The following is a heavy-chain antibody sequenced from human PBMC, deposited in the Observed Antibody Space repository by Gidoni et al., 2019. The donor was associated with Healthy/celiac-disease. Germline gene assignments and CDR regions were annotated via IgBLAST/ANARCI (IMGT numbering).Heavy chain of an antibody. V-gene: IGHV4-34*01. J-gene: IGHJ5*02. CDR2: INHSGST. Sequence: QVQLQQWGAGLLKPSETLSLTCAVYGGSFSCYYWNWIRQPPGNGLEWIGEINHSGSTNYNPSLKSRVTISVDTSKNQFSLKLSSVTAADTAVYYCARATLGILTGYPGLGWFDPWGQGSLVTVSS. D-gene: IGHD3-9*01. CDR1: GGSFSCYY. CDR3: ARATLGILTGYPGLGWFDP.